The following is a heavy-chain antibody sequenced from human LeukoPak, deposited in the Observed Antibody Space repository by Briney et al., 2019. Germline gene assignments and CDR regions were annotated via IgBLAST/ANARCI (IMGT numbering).Heavy chain of an antibody. CDR3: ARSISGTLFDY. V-gene: IGHV4-4*07. J-gene: IGHJ4*02. CDR1: GGSISSHY. Sequence: SETLSLTCTVSGGSISSHYWSWVRQSAGKGLEWIGRIYVSGSTNYNPSLKTRVTMSIDKSKNHFSLKLSSVTAADTAVYYCARSISGTLFDYWGQGILVTVSS. CDR2: IYVSGST. D-gene: IGHD1-7*01.